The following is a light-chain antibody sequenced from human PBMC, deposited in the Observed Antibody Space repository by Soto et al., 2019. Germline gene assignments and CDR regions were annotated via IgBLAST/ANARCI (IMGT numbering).Light chain of an antibody. Sequence: QSALTQPPSVSGSPGQSVTISGTGTSSDVGSYNRVSWYQQPPGTAPKLMIYEVTNRPSGVPDRFSGSKSGNTASLTISGLQAEDEADYYCSSYTSSTTYVLFGGGTKLTVL. CDR1: SSDVGSYNR. J-gene: IGLJ2*01. CDR2: EVT. V-gene: IGLV2-18*02. CDR3: SSYTSSTTYVL.